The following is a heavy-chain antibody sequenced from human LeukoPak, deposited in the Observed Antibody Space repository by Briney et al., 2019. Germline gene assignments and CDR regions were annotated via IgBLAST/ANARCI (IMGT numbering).Heavy chain of an antibody. CDR3: ARHVSGWGLFDY. CDR2: INHSGST. D-gene: IGHD6-19*01. CDR1: GGSFSGYY. J-gene: IGHJ4*02. V-gene: IGHV4-34*01. Sequence: SETLSLTCAVYGGSFSGYYWSWIRQPPGKGLEWIGEINHSGSTNYNPSLKSRVTISVDTSKNQFSLKLSSVTAADTAVYYCARHVSGWGLFDYWGQGTLVTVSS.